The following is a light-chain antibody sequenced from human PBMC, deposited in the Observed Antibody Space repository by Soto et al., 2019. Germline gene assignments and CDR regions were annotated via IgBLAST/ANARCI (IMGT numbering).Light chain of an antibody. CDR2: NNN. CDR3: ATWDDSLSGVV. J-gene: IGLJ2*01. V-gene: IGLV1-47*02. Sequence: QSVLTQTPSASGTPGQRVTISCSGSSSHIGSNYVYWYRQLPGTAPKLLIYNNNQQPSGVPDRFSGSKSGTSASLAISGLRSEDEADYYCATWDDSLSGVVFGGGTKLTVL. CDR1: SSHIGSNY.